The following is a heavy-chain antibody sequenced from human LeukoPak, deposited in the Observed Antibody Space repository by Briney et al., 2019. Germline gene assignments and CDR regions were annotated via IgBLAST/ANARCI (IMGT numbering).Heavy chain of an antibody. D-gene: IGHD6-13*01. V-gene: IGHV4-59*12. CDR2: IYYSGIT. Sequence: SETLSLTCTVSGGSISSYYWSWIRQPPGKGLEWIGYIYYSGITNYNPSLKSRVTISIDTSKNQFSLKLSSVTAADTAVYYCARDGGIAGLDYWGQGTLVTVSS. CDR1: GGSISSYY. CDR3: ARDGGIAGLDY. J-gene: IGHJ4*02.